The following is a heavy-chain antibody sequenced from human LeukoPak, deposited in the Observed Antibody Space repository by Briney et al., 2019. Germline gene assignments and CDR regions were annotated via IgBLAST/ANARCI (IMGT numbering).Heavy chain of an antibody. CDR3: ARTHIPQYDFWTASI. V-gene: IGHV3-21*01. Sequence: PGGSLRLSCAASGFTFSSYGMIWVRQAPGKGPEWVSSISSISTYTHYADAVKGRFTISRDNTKNSLYLQMTSLRAEDTAVYFCARTHIPQYDFWTASIWGQGTLVAVSS. J-gene: IGHJ4*02. CDR1: GFTFSSYG. D-gene: IGHD3-3*01. CDR2: ISSISTYT.